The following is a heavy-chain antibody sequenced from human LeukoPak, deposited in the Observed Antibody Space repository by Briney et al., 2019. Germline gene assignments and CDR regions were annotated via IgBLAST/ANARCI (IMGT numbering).Heavy chain of an antibody. CDR3: AKVYSYGRIPSCY. CDR2: IKQDESKR. CDR1: GVTFTNSW. J-gene: IGHJ4*02. Sequence: GGSLRLSCVASGVTFTNSWTCWVCQAPGKGLGWVANIKQDESKRYYVDSVKGRFTISRDNAKNSLYLQMNSLRAEDTAVYYCAKVYSYGRIPSCYWGQRTLVTVSS. V-gene: IGHV3-7*03. D-gene: IGHD5-18*01.